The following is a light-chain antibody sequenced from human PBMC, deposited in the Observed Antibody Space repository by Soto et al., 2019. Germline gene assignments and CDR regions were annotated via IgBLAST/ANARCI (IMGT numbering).Light chain of an antibody. CDR1: SSDIESYNL. V-gene: IGLV2-23*01. J-gene: IGLJ2*01. Sequence: QSVLTQPGSVSGSPGQSITISCSGTSSDIESYNLVSWYQQHPGEAPKVIIFEGSRLPSGVSSRFSGSKSGNTASLTISGLRPEDEADYYCSSYAGSNVLVVFGGGTKVTVL. CDR3: SSYAGSNVLVV. CDR2: EGS.